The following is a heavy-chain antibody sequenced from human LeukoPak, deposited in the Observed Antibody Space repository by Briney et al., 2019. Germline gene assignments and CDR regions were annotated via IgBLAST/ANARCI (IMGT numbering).Heavy chain of an antibody. CDR2: INSDGSST. CDR3: ARAPFRGGIAVARY. J-gene: IGHJ4*02. D-gene: IGHD6-19*01. Sequence: GGSLRLSCAASGFTFSSYWMHWVRQAPGKGLVWVSRINSDGSSTSYADSVKGRFTISRDNAKNTLYLQMNSLRAEDAAVYYCARAPFRGGIAVARYWGQGTLVTVSS. V-gene: IGHV3-74*01. CDR1: GFTFSSYW.